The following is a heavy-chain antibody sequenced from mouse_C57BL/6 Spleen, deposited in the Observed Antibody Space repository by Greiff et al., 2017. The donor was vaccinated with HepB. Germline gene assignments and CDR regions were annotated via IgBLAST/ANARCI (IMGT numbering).Heavy chain of an antibody. D-gene: IGHD2-1*01. Sequence: QVQLQQPGAELVKPGASVKLSCKASGYTFTSYWMQWVKQRPGQGLEWIGEIDPSDSYTNSNQKFKGKATLTVDTSSSTAYMQLSSLTSEDSAVYYCARRDYGNDYWGQGTTLTVSS. CDR2: IDPSDSYT. J-gene: IGHJ2*01. CDR3: ARRDYGNDY. CDR1: GYTFTSYW. V-gene: IGHV1-50*01.